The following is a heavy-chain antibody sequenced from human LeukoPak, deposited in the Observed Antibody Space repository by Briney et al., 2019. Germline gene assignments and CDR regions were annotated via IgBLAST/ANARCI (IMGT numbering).Heavy chain of an antibody. CDR1: GFTVSSNY. J-gene: IGHJ5*02. D-gene: IGHD3-10*01. CDR3: ASLDPGDWFDP. CDR2: IYRGGST. Sequence: GGSLRVSRVASGFTVSSNYMCWVRPAPGKGVAWVSVIYRGGSTYYADSVKGRFTISRDNSKNTLYLQMNSLSAEDTAVYYCASLDPGDWFDPWGQGTLVTVSS. V-gene: IGHV3-53*01.